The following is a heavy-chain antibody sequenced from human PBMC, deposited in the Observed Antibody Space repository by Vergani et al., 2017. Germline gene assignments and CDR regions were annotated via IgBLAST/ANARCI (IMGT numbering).Heavy chain of an antibody. Sequence: QVQLVESGGGVVQPGGSLRLSCAASGFTFSSYGMHWVRQAPGKGLEWVAFIRYDGSNKYYADSVKGRFTISRDNSKNTLYLQMNSLRAEDTAVYYCAKDLGGSGWYFSVHYYYGMDVWSQGTTVTVSS. CDR3: AKDLGGSGWYFSVHYYYGMDV. D-gene: IGHD6-19*01. V-gene: IGHV3-30*02. CDR2: IRYDGSNK. J-gene: IGHJ6*02. CDR1: GFTFSSYG.